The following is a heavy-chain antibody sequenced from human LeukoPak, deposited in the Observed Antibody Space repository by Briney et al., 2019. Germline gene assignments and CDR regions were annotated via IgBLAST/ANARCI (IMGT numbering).Heavy chain of an antibody. J-gene: IGHJ4*02. CDR1: GYTFTDYY. D-gene: IGHD1-26*01. CDR3: ATVASREVGATFDY. V-gene: IGHV1-69-2*01. Sequence: ASVKISCKGSGYTFTDYYMHWVQQAPGKGLEWMGLVDPEDGETIYAEKFQGRVTITADTSTDTAYMELSSLRSEDTAVYYCATVASREVGATFDYWGQGTLVTVSS. CDR2: VDPEDGET.